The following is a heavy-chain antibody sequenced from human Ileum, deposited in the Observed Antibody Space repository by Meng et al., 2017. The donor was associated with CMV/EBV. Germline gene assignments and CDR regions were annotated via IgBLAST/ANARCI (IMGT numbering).Heavy chain of an antibody. D-gene: IGHD3-9*01. CDR1: GFTFTDYF. CDR3: AKELFTGSGAAVGI. V-gene: IGHV3-11*01. Sequence: GGSLRLSCAASGFTFTDYFMIWIRQAPGEGLQWISQISPSGNSLKYADSVRGRFTISRDNTKKSMFLEMNSLRADDTAVYYCAKELFTGSGAAVGIWGQGTRVT. CDR2: ISPSGNSL. J-gene: IGHJ3*02.